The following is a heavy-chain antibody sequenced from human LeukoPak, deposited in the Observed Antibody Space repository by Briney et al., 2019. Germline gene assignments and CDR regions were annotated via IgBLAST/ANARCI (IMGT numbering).Heavy chain of an antibody. D-gene: IGHD6-19*01. Sequence: SETLSLTCTVSGGSVSSGSYYWSWIRQPPGKGLEWIGYIYYGGSTNYNPSLKSRVTISVDTSKNQFSLKLSSVTAADTAVYYCARDRSPEYSSGWYEYYYGMDVWGQGTTVTVSS. V-gene: IGHV4-61*01. CDR2: IYYGGST. CDR3: ARDRSPEYSSGWYEYYYGMDV. CDR1: GGSVSSGSYY. J-gene: IGHJ6*02.